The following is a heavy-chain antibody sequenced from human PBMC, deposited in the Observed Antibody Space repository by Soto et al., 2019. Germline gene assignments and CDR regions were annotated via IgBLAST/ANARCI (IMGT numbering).Heavy chain of an antibody. J-gene: IGHJ6*03. CDR3: ARGFPYCSGGSCYSGYYYMDV. CDR2: IYYSGST. CDR1: GGSISSYY. Sequence: SETLSLTCTVSGGSISSYYWSWIRQPPGKGLEWIGYIYYSGSTNYNPSLKSRVTISVDTSKNQFSLKLSSVTAADTAVYYCARGFPYCSGGSCYSGYYYMDVWGKGTTVTVSS. D-gene: IGHD2-15*01. V-gene: IGHV4-59*08.